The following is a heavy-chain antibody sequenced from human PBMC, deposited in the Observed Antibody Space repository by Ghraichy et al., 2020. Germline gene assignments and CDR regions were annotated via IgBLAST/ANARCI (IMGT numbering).Heavy chain of an antibody. CDR3: AKEGNYDSSGYYLRLVDVGNIPPRNAIDY. D-gene: IGHD3-22*01. CDR1: GFTFSSYA. Sequence: GGSLRLSCAASGFTFSSYAMSWVRQAPGKGLEWVSAISGSGGSTYYADSVKGRFTISRDNSKNTLYLQMNSLRAEDTAVYYCAKEGNYDSSGYYLRLVDVGNIPPRNAIDYWGQGTLVTVSS. V-gene: IGHV3-23*01. J-gene: IGHJ4*02. CDR2: ISGSGGST.